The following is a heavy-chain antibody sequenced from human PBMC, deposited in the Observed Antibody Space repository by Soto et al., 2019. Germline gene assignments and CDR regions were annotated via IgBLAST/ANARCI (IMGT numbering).Heavy chain of an antibody. CDR1: GFTFSSYG. CDR2: ISYDGSNK. CDR3: AKEIYSYGPLDYYYYGMDV. Sequence: GGSLRLSCAASGFTFSSYGMHWVRQAPGKGLEWVAVISYDGSNKYYADSVKGRFTISRDNSKNTLYLQMNSLRAEDTAVYYCAKEIYSYGPLDYYYYGMDVWGQGTTVTVSS. V-gene: IGHV3-30*18. J-gene: IGHJ6*02. D-gene: IGHD5-18*01.